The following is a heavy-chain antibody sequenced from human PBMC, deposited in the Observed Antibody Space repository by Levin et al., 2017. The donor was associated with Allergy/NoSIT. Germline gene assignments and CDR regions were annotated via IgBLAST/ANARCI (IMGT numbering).Heavy chain of an antibody. CDR1: GDSISSSNW. J-gene: IGHJ4*02. CDR3: ASVPLRYNWNTGDY. V-gene: IGHV4-4*02. Sequence: SQTLSLTCVVYGDSISSSNWWIWVRQPPGKGLEWIGEIYHGGNTNYNPSLKSRVTMSVDKSKNQFSLKLSSVTAADTAVYYCASVPLRYNWNTGDYWGQGTLVTVSS. CDR2: IYHGGNT. D-gene: IGHD1-1*01.